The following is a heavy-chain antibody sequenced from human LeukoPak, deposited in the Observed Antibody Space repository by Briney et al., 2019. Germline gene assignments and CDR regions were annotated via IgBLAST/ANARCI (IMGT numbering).Heavy chain of an antibody. CDR3: ARGRHYSNLFFQH. J-gene: IGHJ1*01. Sequence: TSETLSLTCAVYGGSFSGYYWSWIRQPPGKGLEWIGEINHSGSTNYNPSLKSRVTISVDTSKNQFSLKLSSVTAADTAVYYCARGRHYSNLFFQHWGQGTLATVSS. CDR1: GGSFSGYY. D-gene: IGHD2-2*01. CDR2: INHSGST. V-gene: IGHV4-34*01.